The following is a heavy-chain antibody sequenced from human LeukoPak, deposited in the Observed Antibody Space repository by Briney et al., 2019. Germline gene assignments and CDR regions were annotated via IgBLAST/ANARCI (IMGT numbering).Heavy chain of an antibody. D-gene: IGHD2-8*01. CDR1: GGTFSSYA. Sequence: SVKVSCKASGGTFSSYAISWVRQAPGQGLEWMGGIIPIFGTANYAQKFQGRVTITADKSTSTAYMELSSLRSEDTAVYYCARVRYAGLDAFDIWGQGTMVTVSS. CDR3: ARVRYAGLDAFDI. CDR2: IIPIFGTA. J-gene: IGHJ3*02. V-gene: IGHV1-69*06.